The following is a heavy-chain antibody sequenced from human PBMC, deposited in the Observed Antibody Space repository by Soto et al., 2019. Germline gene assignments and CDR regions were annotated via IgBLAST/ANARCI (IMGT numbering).Heavy chain of an antibody. CDR1: GFTFSDYY. V-gene: IGHV3-11*01. J-gene: IGHJ4*02. CDR3: ARGPYDYVWGSDPPHFDY. D-gene: IGHD3-16*01. CDR2: ISSSGSTI. Sequence: QVPLVESGGGLVKPGGSLRLSCAASGFTFSDYYMSWIRQAPGKGLEWVSYISSSGSTIYYADSVKGRFTISRDNANNSLYLQMNSLRAEDTAVYYCARGPYDYVWGSDPPHFDYWGQGTLVTVSS.